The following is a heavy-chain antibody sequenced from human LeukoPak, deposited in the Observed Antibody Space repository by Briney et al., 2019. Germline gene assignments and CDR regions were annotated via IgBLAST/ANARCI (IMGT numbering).Heavy chain of an antibody. CDR1: GFTFSSYG. Sequence: GGSLRLSCEVSGFTFSSYGMHWVRQSPGKGLEWVANIKPDGIDKYYVDSARGRFTVSRDNAKNSAFLQMNSLRAEDTAIYYCATISAQTFDIWGQGTLVSVSS. D-gene: IGHD5-24*01. J-gene: IGHJ3*02. CDR3: ATISAQTFDI. CDR2: IKPDGIDK. V-gene: IGHV3-7*01.